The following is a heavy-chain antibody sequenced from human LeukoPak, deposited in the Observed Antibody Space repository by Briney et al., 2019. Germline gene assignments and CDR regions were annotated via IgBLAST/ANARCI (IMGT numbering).Heavy chain of an antibody. D-gene: IGHD2-8*01. CDR3: ARSDIVLMVYATNYYYYMDV. V-gene: IGHV1-69*05. CDR1: GGTFSSYV. J-gene: IGHJ6*03. Sequence: SVKVSCKASGGTFSSYVINWVRQAPGQGLEWMGGIIPIFGTANYAQKLQGRVTMTTDTSTSTAYMELRSLRSDDTAVYYCARSDIVLMVYATNYYYYMDVWGKGTTVTVSS. CDR2: IIPIFGTA.